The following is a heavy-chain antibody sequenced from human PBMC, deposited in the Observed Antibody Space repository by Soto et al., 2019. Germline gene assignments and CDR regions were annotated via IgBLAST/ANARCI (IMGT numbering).Heavy chain of an antibody. CDR1: GDSVSSGSAA. D-gene: IGHD3-16*01. J-gene: IGHJ5*01. CDR3: ARVTVFFGGPGNWFDP. Sequence: PSQTLSLTCGISGDSVSSGSAAWHCIRQSPSGGLEWLGRTYYRSKWYFDYAVSVKSRITITADTSRNQFSLHLTSVIPEDTAVYYCARVTVFFGGPGNWFDPWGQRSLVSVSS. CDR2: TYYRSKWYF. V-gene: IGHV6-1*01.